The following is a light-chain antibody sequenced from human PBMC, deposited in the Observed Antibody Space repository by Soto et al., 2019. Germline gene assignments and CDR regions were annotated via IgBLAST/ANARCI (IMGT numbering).Light chain of an antibody. CDR3: SSYTSSSTLDVV. Sequence: QSALTQHASVSGSPGQSITISCTGTSSNVGGYNYVSWYQQHPGKAPKLMIYDVSNRPSGVSNRFSGSKSGNTASLTISGLQAEDEAYYYCSSYTSSSTLDVVFGGGTKLTVL. CDR2: DVS. CDR1: SSNVGGYNY. V-gene: IGLV2-14*01. J-gene: IGLJ2*01.